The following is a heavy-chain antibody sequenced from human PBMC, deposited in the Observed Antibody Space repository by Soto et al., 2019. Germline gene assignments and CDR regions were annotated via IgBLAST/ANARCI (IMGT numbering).Heavy chain of an antibody. Sequence: QVQLQESGPGLVEPSETLSLTCTVSGDSGNSGSYYWSWIRQPPGKGLEWIGYLYNRGSTKYNPSLKSRMTISEETSKNQFSLKVRSVTAADTAVYYCARNGDSRLYYGMDVWGQGTTVTVSS. CDR3: ARNGDSRLYYGMDV. J-gene: IGHJ6*02. D-gene: IGHD4-17*01. V-gene: IGHV4-61*01. CDR2: LYNRGST. CDR1: GDSGNSGSYY.